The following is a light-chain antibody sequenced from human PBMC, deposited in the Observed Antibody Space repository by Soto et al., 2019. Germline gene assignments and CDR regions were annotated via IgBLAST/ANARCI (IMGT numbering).Light chain of an antibody. CDR2: LNSDGSH. Sequence: QPVLTQSPSASASLGASVKLTCTLSSGHSRYAIAWHQQQPGKGPRYLMKLNSDGSHTKGDGIPDRFSGSSSGAERYLTISSLQSEDEADYYCQTWDTGIVVFGGGTKLTVL. CDR1: SGHSRYA. CDR3: QTWDTGIVV. V-gene: IGLV4-69*01. J-gene: IGLJ2*01.